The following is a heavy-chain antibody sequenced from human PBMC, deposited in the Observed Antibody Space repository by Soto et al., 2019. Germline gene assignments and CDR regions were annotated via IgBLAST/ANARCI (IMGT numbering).Heavy chain of an antibody. J-gene: IGHJ6*02. D-gene: IGHD2-8*01. CDR1: GFTFSSYG. CDR2: IWYDGSNK. V-gene: IGHV3-33*01. CDR3: ARGTVRTNGVSRPYYYYYGMDV. Sequence: GGSLRLSCAASGFTFSSYGMHWVRQAPGKGLEWVAVIWYDGSNKYYADSVKGRFTISRDNSKNTLYLQMNSLRAEDTAVYYCARGTVRTNGVSRPYYYYYGMDVWGQGTTVTVSS.